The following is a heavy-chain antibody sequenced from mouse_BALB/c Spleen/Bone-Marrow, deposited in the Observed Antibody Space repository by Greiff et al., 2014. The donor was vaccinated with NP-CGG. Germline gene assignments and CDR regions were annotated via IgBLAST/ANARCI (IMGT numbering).Heavy chain of an antibody. V-gene: IGHV14-3*02. CDR2: IDPASGNT. J-gene: IGHJ3*01. CDR1: GFNIKDTF. D-gene: IGHD2-3*01. Sequence: LVESGADLVKPGASVKLSCTTSGFNIKDTFMHWVKQRPEQGLEWIGSIDPASGNTKYDPKFQGKATITADTSSNKVSLQLSGLTSEDTAVYYCAHDAPFTYWGQGTLVTVSA. CDR3: AHDAPFTY.